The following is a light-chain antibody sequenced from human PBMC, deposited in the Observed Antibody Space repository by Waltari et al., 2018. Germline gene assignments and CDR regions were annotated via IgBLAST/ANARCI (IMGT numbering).Light chain of an antibody. V-gene: IGKV3-15*01. CDR2: GAS. CDR3: QRTGPVA. Sequence: EIVMTQSPATMSVSPGEGATLSCRASQSVSRNLARYQLKPGQAPRRLIYGASTRATGIPARFSGSGSGTEFTLTISSLQSEDFAVYYCQRTGPVAFGQGTKVEIK. CDR1: QSVSRN. J-gene: IGKJ1*01.